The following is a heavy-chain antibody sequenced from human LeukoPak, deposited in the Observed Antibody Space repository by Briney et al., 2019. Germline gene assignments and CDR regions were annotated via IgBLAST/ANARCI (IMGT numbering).Heavy chain of an antibody. CDR3: ATRDSERAAWGFDP. CDR1: GITFSSYA. CDR2: ISDSGANT. J-gene: IGHJ5*02. V-gene: IGHV3-23*01. Sequence: GGSLRLSCTVSGITFSSYAMSWVRQAPGKGLEWASSISDSGANTYYADSVKGRFTISRDNSKNTVYLQMNSLRAEDTAVYYCATRDSERAAWGFDPWGQGTLVTVSS. D-gene: IGHD1-26*01.